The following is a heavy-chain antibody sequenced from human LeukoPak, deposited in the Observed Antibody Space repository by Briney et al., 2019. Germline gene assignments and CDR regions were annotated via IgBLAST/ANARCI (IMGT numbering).Heavy chain of an antibody. J-gene: IGHJ4*02. CDR3: ARDQSGSLDY. CDR1: GCTCSNTW. CDR2: INQDSKTK. D-gene: IGHD1-26*01. V-gene: IGHV3-7*01. Sequence: GGSLRLSCATSGCTCSNTWVAWVHQGAGKGLEWVANINQDSKTKQYVESVKGQFTISRDNAKNSLFLQMSSLTVEDTGIYYCARDQSGSLDYWGQGTLVTVSS.